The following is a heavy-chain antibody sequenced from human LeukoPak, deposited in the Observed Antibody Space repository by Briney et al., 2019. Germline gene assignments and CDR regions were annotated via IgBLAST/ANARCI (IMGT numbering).Heavy chain of an antibody. V-gene: IGHV3-21*01. D-gene: IGHD3-10*01. Sequence: GGSLRLSCAASGFDFSTYSMNWVRQAPGKGLEWVSFITTSSTYIYYADSIKGRFTISRDNAKNSLYLQMNSLRAEDTAVYYCATDRLGGSGSSDYWGLGTLVTVSS. CDR2: ITTSSTYI. CDR1: GFDFSTYS. J-gene: IGHJ4*02. CDR3: ATDRLGGSGSSDY.